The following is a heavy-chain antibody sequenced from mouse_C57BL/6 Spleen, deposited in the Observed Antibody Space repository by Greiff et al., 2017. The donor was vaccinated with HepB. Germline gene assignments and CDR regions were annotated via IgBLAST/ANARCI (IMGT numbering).Heavy chain of an antibody. CDR1: GYSITSGYY. CDR3: ARGSGPYFDY. J-gene: IGHJ2*01. Sequence: DVKLVESGPGLVKPSQSLSLTCSVTGYSITSGYYWNWIRQFPGNKLEWMGYISYDGSNNYNPSLKNRISITRDTSKNQFFLKLNSVTTEDTATYYCARGSGPYFDYWGQGTTLTVSS. D-gene: IGHD3-1*01. CDR2: ISYDGSN. V-gene: IGHV3-6*01.